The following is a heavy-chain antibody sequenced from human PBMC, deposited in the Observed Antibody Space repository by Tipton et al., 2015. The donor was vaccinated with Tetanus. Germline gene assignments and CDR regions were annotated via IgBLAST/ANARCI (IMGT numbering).Heavy chain of an antibody. D-gene: IGHD5-18*01. CDR3: ARVGISQNAYSYVYHGLDV. V-gene: IGHV3-33*01. J-gene: IGHJ6*02. CDR2: IWNDGGYK. CDR1: GFTFSTNA. Sequence: SGFTFSTNAMHWVRQAPGKGLEWVAAIWNDGGYKYYADSVKGRFTVSRDNSKNTLYLEMNSLRAEDTAVYYCARVGISQNAYSYVYHGLDVWGQGTTVTVSS.